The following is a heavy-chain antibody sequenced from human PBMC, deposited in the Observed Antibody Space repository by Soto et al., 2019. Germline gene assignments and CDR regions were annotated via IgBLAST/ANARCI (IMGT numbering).Heavy chain of an antibody. CDR2: IYYSGST. CDR3: AIEEYYYDSSGYYRSDAFDI. Sequence: SETLSLTCTLSGGYVSSGRYYWSWIRQPPGKGLEWIGYIYYSGSTNYNPSLKSRVTISVDTSKNQFSLKLSSVTAADTAVYYCAIEEYYYDSSGYYRSDAFDIWGQGTMVTVSS. D-gene: IGHD3-22*01. CDR1: GGYVSSGRYY. V-gene: IGHV4-61*01. J-gene: IGHJ3*02.